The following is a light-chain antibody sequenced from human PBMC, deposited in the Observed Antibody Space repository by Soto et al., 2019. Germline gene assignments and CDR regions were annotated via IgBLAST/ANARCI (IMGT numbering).Light chain of an antibody. J-gene: IGKJ1*01. V-gene: IGKV1-6*01. CDR1: QDIRND. CDR2: AAF. CDR3: LQYYNFSWT. Sequence: IQMTQSTSSLSASVGDRVTITCRASQDIRNDLAWYQQRPGQAPHLLIFAAFNLQSGVPSRFSGGGSGTHFTLTISGLQPDDFANYYCLQYYNFSWTFGQGTKVDIK.